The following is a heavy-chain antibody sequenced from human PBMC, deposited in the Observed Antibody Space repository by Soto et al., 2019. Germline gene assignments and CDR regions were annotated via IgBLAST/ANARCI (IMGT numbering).Heavy chain of an antibody. D-gene: IGHD1-1*01. Sequence: EVQLLESGGGLVQPGGSLRLSCAASGFTFSSYAMSWVRQAPGKGLEWVSAISGSGGSTYYADSVKGRFTISRDNSKNTLYLQMNRLKVDDTAEDYCAKDCGTYGYYYFYGLEVWGQGNTVTVSS. CDR2: ISGSGGST. J-gene: IGHJ6*02. CDR3: AKDCGTYGYYYFYGLEV. V-gene: IGHV3-23*01. CDR1: GFTFSSYA.